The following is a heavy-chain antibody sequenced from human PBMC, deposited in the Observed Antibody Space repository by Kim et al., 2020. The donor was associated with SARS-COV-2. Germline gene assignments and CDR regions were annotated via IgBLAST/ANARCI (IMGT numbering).Heavy chain of an antibody. V-gene: IGHV3-30*02. CDR3: ADALWGILGY. D-gene: IGHD3-10*01. Sequence: YHAASMKSRFTISRDNSKNTRYLQRNSRRAEGTAVYYCADALWGILGYWGQGTLVTVSS. J-gene: IGHJ4*02.